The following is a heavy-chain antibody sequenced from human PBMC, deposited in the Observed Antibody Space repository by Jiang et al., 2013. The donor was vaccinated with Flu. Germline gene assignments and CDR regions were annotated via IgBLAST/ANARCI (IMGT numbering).Heavy chain of an antibody. D-gene: IGHD1-26*01. Sequence: VQLLESGGGLVQPGGSLRVSCVSSGFTFSSNAMYWVRRAPGKVMEWVSAISGSGGHTYYADSVRAVHHLQRQFQEHGASANEQPESRGHGRLYCAKPAVRGAYEYWGLGNPGHRLL. V-gene: IGHV3-23*01. CDR2: ISGSGGHT. CDR3: AKPAVRGAYEY. J-gene: IGHJ4*02. CDR1: GFTFSSNA.